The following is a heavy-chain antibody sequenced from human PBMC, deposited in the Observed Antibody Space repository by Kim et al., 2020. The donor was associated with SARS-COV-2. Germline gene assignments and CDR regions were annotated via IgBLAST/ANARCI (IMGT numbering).Heavy chain of an antibody. CDR2: ISSSSYT. J-gene: IGHJ4*02. CDR1: GFTFSDYY. V-gene: IGHV3-11*05. D-gene: IGHD6-19*01. Sequence: LSLTCAASGFTFSDYYMSWIRQAPGKGLEWVSYISSSSYTNYADSVKGRFTISRDNAKNSLYLQMNSLRAEDTAVYYCARVGQYSSYFDYWGQGTLVTVSS. CDR3: ARVGQYSSYFDY.